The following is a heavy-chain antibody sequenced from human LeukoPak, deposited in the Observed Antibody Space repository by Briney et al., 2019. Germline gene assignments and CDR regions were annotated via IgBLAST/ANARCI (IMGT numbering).Heavy chain of an antibody. D-gene: IGHD4-4*01. CDR3: ARDSYSKSFDP. CDR2: IIPIFGTA. Sequence: SVNVSCKASGGTFSSYAISWVRQAPGQGLEWMGGIIPIFGTANYAQKFQGRVTMTRDTSTSTVYMELSSLRSEDTAVYYCARDSYSKSFDPWGQGTLVTVSS. J-gene: IGHJ5*02. V-gene: IGHV1-69*05. CDR1: GGTFSSYA.